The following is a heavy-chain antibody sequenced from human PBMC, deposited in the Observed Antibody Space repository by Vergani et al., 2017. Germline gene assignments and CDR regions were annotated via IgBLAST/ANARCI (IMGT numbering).Heavy chain of an antibody. CDR3: ARGPGLTMVRGVFDY. D-gene: IGHD3-10*01. J-gene: IGHJ4*02. Sequence: QVQLQESGPGLVKPSETLSLTCAVSGGSISSGDYYWSWIRQPPGKGLEWIGYIYYSGSTYYNPSLKSRVTISVDTSKNQFSLKLSSVTAADTAVYYCARGPGLTMVRGVFDYWGQGTLVTVSS. V-gene: IGHV4-30-4*01. CDR1: GGSISSGDYY. CDR2: IYYSGST.